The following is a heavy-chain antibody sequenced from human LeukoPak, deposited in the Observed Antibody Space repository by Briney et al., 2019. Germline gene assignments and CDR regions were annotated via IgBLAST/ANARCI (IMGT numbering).Heavy chain of an antibody. D-gene: IGHD1-14*01. CDR1: GFTLDDYG. Sequence: GGPLRLSCAASGFTLDDYGMSWVRQAPGKGLEWVSGINWNGGSTVYVDSVKGRFTISRDNAKNSLFLHMNSLRVEDTAVYYCARVRGGGFRTADSWGQGTLVTVSS. J-gene: IGHJ4*02. CDR2: INWNGGST. CDR3: ARVRGGGFRTADS. V-gene: IGHV3-20*04.